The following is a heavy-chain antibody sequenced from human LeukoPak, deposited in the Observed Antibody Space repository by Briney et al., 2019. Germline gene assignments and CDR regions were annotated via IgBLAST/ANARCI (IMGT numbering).Heavy chain of an antibody. D-gene: IGHD3-22*01. CDR1: GFSFSSYG. Sequence: GGSLRLSCAASGFSFSSYGMHWVRQAPGKGLEWVAVIAYDGSHTYYADSVKGRFTISRDNSKNTLYLQMNSLRPEDTAAYYCAKGPDYYDSSGYLATFDYWGQGTLVTVSA. CDR3: AKGPDYYDSSGYLATFDY. V-gene: IGHV3-30*18. J-gene: IGHJ4*02. CDR2: IAYDGSHT.